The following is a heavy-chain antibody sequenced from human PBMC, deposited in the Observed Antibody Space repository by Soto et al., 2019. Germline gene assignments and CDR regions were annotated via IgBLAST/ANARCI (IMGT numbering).Heavy chain of an antibody. Sequence: QVQLVQSGAEVKKPGSSVKVSCKASGGSFSSYAISWVRQAPGQGLEWMGGIIPIFGTPTYARKFQGRVTITADESTSTAYMELSSLRSEDTAVYYCAREYRSSSGRFDNWGQGTLVTGSS. CDR3: AREYRSSSGRFDN. V-gene: IGHV1-69*01. D-gene: IGHD6-6*01. CDR2: IIPIFGTP. J-gene: IGHJ4*02. CDR1: GGSFSSYA.